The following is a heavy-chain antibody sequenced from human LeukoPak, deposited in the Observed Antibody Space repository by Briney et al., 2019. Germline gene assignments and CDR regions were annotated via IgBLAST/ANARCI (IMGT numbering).Heavy chain of an antibody. CDR3: ARVGGSGAYYAFDY. V-gene: IGHV1-2*06. CDR1: GYTFIAYY. D-gene: IGHD3-16*01. CDR2: INPNSGDT. Sequence: ASVTVSCTASGYTFIAYYIHWVRQAPGQGLEWMGRINPNSGDTDYAQKFQGRIIMSRDTSISTLYMDLSRLRSDDTAVYYCARVGGSGAYYAFDYWGQGSLVTVSS. J-gene: IGHJ4*02.